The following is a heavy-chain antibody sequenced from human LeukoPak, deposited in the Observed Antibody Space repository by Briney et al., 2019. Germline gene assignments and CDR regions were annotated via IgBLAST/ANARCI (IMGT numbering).Heavy chain of an antibody. V-gene: IGHV4-59*01. J-gene: IGHJ4*02. CDR1: GGSISSYY. Sequence: PSETLSLTCTVSGGSISSYYWSWIRQPPGKGLEWIGYIYYSGNTNYNPSLKSRVTISVDTSKNQFSLKLSSVTAADTAVYYCARDQPDGSMAIDYWGQGTLVTVSS. D-gene: IGHD2/OR15-2a*01. CDR2: IYYSGNT. CDR3: ARDQPDGSMAIDY.